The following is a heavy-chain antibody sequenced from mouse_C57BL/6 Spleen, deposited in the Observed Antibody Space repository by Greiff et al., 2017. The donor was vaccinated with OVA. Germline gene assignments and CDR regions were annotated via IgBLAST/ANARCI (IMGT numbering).Heavy chain of an antibody. CDR2: ISYDGSN. V-gene: IGHV3-6*01. CDR3: ARGGTGPAMDY. CDR1: GYSITSGYY. J-gene: IGHJ4*01. D-gene: IGHD4-1*01. Sequence: ESGPGLVKPSQSLSLTCSVTGYSITSGYYWNWIRQFPGNKLEWMGYISYDGSNNYNPSLKNRISITRDTSKNQFFLKLNSVTTEDTATYYCARGGTGPAMDYWGQGTSVTVSS.